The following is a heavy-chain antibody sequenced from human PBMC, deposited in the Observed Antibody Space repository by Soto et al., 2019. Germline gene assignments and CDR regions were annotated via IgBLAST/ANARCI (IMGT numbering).Heavy chain of an antibody. Sequence: GGPRRRSGTASGFTFGDYAMSWFGPAPGKGLEWVGFIRSKAYGGTTEYAASVKGRFTISRDDSKSIAYLQMNSLKTEDTAVYYCTRHNIAAHSDLCYMDVSGQGTTVTVFS. V-gene: IGHV3-49*03. D-gene: IGHD6-13*01. J-gene: IGHJ6*02. CDR2: IRSKAYGGTT. CDR3: TRHNIAAHSDLCYMDV. CDR1: GFTFGDYA.